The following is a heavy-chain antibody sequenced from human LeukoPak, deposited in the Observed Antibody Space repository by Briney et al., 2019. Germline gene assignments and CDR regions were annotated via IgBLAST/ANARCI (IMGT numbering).Heavy chain of an antibody. D-gene: IGHD3-10*01. Sequence: SETLSLTCSVSGGSISDYYWSWIRQPPGKGLEWIGYIYYSGGTNYNPSLKRRVSISVDTSKNQFSLKLNSVTAADTAVYYCARSEAIYYGSRTYYFDYWGQGTLVTVSS. CDR1: GGSISDYY. V-gene: IGHV4-59*01. J-gene: IGHJ4*02. CDR3: ARSEAIYYGSRTYYFDY. CDR2: IYYSGGT.